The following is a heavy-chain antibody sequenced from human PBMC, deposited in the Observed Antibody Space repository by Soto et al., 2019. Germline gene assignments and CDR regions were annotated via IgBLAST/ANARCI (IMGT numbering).Heavy chain of an antibody. CDR3: ARHSWGIHAIAAAGTGWFDP. CDR1: GGSISSSSYY. Sequence: SETLSLTCTVSGGSISSSSYYWGWIRQPPGKGLEWIGSIYYSGSTYYNPSLKSRVTISVDTSKNQFSLKLSSVTAADTAVYYCARHSWGIHAIAAAGTGWFDPWGQGTLVTVSS. V-gene: IGHV4-39*01. J-gene: IGHJ5*02. CDR2: IYYSGST. D-gene: IGHD6-13*01.